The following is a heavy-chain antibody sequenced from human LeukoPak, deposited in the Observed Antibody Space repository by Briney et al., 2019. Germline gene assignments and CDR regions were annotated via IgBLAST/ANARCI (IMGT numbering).Heavy chain of an antibody. CDR1: GFTFSSYG. Sequence: GGSLRLSCAASGFTFSSYGMHWVRQAPGKGLEWVAAIWYDGSNKYYADSVKGRFTISRDNSKNTLYLQMNSLRAEDTAVYYCARGVSGYYSAFDIWGQGTMVTVSS. CDR3: ARGVSGYYSAFDI. D-gene: IGHD3-9*01. J-gene: IGHJ3*02. V-gene: IGHV3-33*01. CDR2: IWYDGSNK.